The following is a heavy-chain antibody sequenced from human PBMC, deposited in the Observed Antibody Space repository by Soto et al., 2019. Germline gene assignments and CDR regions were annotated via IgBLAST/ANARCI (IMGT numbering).Heavy chain of an antibody. CDR3: ARDRCSGTSCYYYGMDV. CDR2: IIPIFGTA. J-gene: IGHJ6*02. Sequence: GASVKVSCKASGGTFRSYAISWVRQAPGQGLEWMGGIIPIFGTANYAQKFQGRVTITADESTSTAYMELSSLRSEDTAVYYCARDRCSGTSCYYYGMDVWGQGTTVTVSS. CDR1: GGTFRSYA. D-gene: IGHD2-2*01. V-gene: IGHV1-69*13.